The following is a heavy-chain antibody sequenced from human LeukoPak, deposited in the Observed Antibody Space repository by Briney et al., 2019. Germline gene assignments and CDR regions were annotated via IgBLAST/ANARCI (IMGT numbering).Heavy chain of an antibody. CDR2: IWYDGTNK. CDR3: AKDSWVATKVPSPFDY. CDR1: EFTFSSYG. D-gene: IGHD4/OR15-4a*01. J-gene: IGHJ4*02. Sequence: GGSLTLSCAASEFTFSSYGMHWVRQAPGKGLEWVSSIWYDGTNKYYADSVKGRFTIPRDNSKKTLYLQMNSLRVEDTAVYYCAKDSWVATKVPSPFDYWGQGTLVTVSS. V-gene: IGHV3-30*02.